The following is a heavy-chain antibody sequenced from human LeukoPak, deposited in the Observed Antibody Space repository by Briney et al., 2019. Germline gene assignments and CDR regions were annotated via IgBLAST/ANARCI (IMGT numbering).Heavy chain of an antibody. V-gene: IGHV1-18*01. D-gene: IGHD3-22*01. J-gene: IGHJ4*02. Sequence: GASVKVSCKTSGYTFSRHGITWVRQARGQGPEWMGWVSGYNGDTNYAKSVRGRVTMTTDTSTNTAYMELRSLRSDDTAVYSCAKDIHPGLDSGASCCFDYWGQGTPVTVSS. CDR1: GYTFSRHG. CDR3: AKDIHPGLDSGASCCFDY. CDR2: VSGYNGDT.